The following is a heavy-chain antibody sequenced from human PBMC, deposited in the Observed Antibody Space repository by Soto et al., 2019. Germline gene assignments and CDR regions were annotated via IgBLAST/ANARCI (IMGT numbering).Heavy chain of an antibody. V-gene: IGHV1-69*13. D-gene: IGHD3-9*01. CDR1: GGTFSSYA. Sequence: SVKVSCKASGGTFSSYAISWVRQAPGQGLEWMGGIIPIFGTANYAQKFQGRVTITADESTSTAYMELSSLRSEDTAVYYCARDGVRLRYFDWLPDYWGQVTPATASS. J-gene: IGHJ4*02. CDR2: IIPIFGTA. CDR3: ARDGVRLRYFDWLPDY.